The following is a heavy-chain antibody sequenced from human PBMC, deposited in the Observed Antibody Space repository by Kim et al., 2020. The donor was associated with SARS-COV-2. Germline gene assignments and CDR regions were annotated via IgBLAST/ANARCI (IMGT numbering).Heavy chain of an antibody. V-gene: IGHV3-21*01. CDR3: ARVGSLDAFDI. CDR2: ISSSGSYI. J-gene: IGHJ3*02. D-gene: IGHD1-26*01. CDR1: GFTFSSYS. Sequence: GGSLRLSCAASGFTFSSYSVNWVRQAPGKGLEWVSSISSSGSYIYYADSVKGRFTISRDSAKISAFLQMNSLRAEDTAVYYCARVGSLDAFDIWGQGTMVTVSS.